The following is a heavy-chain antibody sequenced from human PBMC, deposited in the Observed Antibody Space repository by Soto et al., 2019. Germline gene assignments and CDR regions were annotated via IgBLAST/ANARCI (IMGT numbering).Heavy chain of an antibody. J-gene: IGHJ6*02. D-gene: IGHD5-12*01. CDR3: ARDNIVSKGYGMDV. V-gene: IGHV4-4*07. CDR1: GASISNAY. Sequence: SETLSLTCTVSGASISNAYWSWIRQAAGKRLEWIGRIHSSGTFNYNPSLKSRVSISRDTSKNQISLKLSSVTAADTAVYYCARDNIVSKGYGMDVWGQGTTVTVSS. CDR2: IHSSGTF.